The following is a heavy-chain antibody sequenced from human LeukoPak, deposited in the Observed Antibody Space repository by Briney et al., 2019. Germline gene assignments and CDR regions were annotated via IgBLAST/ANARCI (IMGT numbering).Heavy chain of an antibody. Sequence: ASVKVSCKASGGTFSSYAISWVRQAPGQGLEWMGGIIPIFGTANYAQKFQGRVTITADKSTSTAYMELSSLRSEDTAVYYCARDPYSGNYGHDYYYYMDVWGKGTTVTISS. CDR1: GGTFSSYA. CDR2: IIPIFGTA. D-gene: IGHD1-26*01. V-gene: IGHV1-69*06. J-gene: IGHJ6*03. CDR3: ARDPYSGNYGHDYYYYMDV.